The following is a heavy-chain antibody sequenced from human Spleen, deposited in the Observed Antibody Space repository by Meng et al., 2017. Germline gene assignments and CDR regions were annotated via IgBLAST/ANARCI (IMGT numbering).Heavy chain of an antibody. D-gene: IGHD3-10*01. V-gene: IGHV3-23*01. Sequence: GGSLRLSCAASGFTFNTYEMNWVRQAPGKGLEWVSAISGSGGSTYYADSVKGRFTISRDKSKNTLYLQMNSLRAEDTAVYYCAKDSYGSGGDYWGQGTLVTVSS. CDR2: ISGSGGST. J-gene: IGHJ4*02. CDR1: GFTFNTYE. CDR3: AKDSYGSGGDY.